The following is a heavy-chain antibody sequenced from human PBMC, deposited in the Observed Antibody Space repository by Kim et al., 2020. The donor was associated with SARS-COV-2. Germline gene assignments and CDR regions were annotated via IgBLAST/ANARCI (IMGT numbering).Heavy chain of an antibody. Sequence: GGSLRLSCAASGFTFRSYEMNWVRQAPGKGLEWVSYISSSGSTIYYADSVKGRFTISRDNAKNSLYLQMNSLRAEDTAVYYCATNWGIAAAGKGIDYWGQGTLVTVSS. CDR1: GFTFRSYE. J-gene: IGHJ4*02. D-gene: IGHD6-13*01. V-gene: IGHV3-48*03. CDR3: ATNWGIAAAGKGIDY. CDR2: ISSSGSTI.